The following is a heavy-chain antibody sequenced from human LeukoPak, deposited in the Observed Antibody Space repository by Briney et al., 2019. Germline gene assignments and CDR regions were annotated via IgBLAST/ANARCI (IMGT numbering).Heavy chain of an antibody. CDR1: GYTFTGYY. V-gene: IGHV1-2*02. CDR3: VRDGRIFGVVGD. Sequence: ASVKVSCSASGYTFTGYYMHWVRQAPGQGLEWMGWINLNSGGTKSAQKFKGRVTMIRDTSISTVYMELSRMRSDDTAVYYCVRDGRIFGVVGDWDQGTLVTVSS. J-gene: IGHJ4*02. CDR2: INLNSGGT. D-gene: IGHD3-3*01.